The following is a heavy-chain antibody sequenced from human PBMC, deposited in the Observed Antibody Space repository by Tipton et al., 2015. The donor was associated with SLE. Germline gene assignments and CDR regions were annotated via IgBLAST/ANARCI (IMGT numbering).Heavy chain of an antibody. V-gene: IGHV3-48*03. CDR2: ISNSGRDR. D-gene: IGHD3-10*02. CDR3: ARDTTVPTMFNYYYGLDV. CDR1: GFTFSTYA. J-gene: IGHJ6*01. Sequence: GSLRLSCAASGFTFSTYAMNWVRQAPGKGLEWISYISNSGRDRYYTDSVKGRFTISRDNAKNSLYLQMDSLRGDDTAVYFCARDTTVPTMFNYYYGLDVWGQGTTVTVSS.